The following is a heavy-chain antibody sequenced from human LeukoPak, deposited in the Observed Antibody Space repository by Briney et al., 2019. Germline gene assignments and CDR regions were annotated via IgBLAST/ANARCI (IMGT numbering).Heavy chain of an antibody. Sequence: SETLSLTCSLSGGSIDNYYWTWIRQPPGKGLEWLGYMYFSGNTDYNPSLKGRVTISVDTSKNQYSLQLTSVTAADTAVYFCARLTGRFGGTFDVWGHGKMVTVSS. CDR3: ARLTGRFGGTFDV. D-gene: IGHD3-10*01. CDR2: MYFSGNT. V-gene: IGHV4-59*08. J-gene: IGHJ3*01. CDR1: GGSIDNYY.